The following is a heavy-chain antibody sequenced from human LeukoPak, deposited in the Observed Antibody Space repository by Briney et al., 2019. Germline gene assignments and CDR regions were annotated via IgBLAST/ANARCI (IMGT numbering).Heavy chain of an antibody. CDR3: SRDQDRIAVAGSASGY. V-gene: IGHV1-69*13. Sequence: PVKVSCKASGGTFSSYAISWVRQAPGQGLEWMGGIIPIFGTANYAQKFQGRVTITADESTSTAYMELSSLRSEDTAVYYCSRDQDRIAVAGSASGYWGQGTLVTVSS. D-gene: IGHD6-19*01. CDR1: GGTFSSYA. J-gene: IGHJ4*02. CDR2: IIPIFGTA.